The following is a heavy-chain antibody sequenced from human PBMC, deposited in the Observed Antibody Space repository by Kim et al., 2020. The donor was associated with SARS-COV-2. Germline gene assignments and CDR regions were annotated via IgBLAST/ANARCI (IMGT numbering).Heavy chain of an antibody. CDR1: GFTFSSYA. J-gene: IGHJ4*02. V-gene: IGHV3-64D*09. D-gene: IGHD7-27*01. Sequence: GGSLRLSCSASGFTFSSYAMHWVRQAPGKGLEYVSAISSNGGSTYYADSVKGRFTISRDNSKNTLYLQMSSLRAEDTAVYYCVPQGTWGYFDYWGQGTLVTVSS. CDR3: VPQGTWGYFDY. CDR2: ISSNGGST.